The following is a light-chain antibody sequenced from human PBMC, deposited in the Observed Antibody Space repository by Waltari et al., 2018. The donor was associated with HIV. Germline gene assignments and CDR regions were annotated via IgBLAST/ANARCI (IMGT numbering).Light chain of an antibody. J-gene: IGLJ1*01. Sequence: SYVLTQPPSVSVAPGKTARITCGGNNIGSKSVHWYQQKPGQAPVLVIYNESDRPSGIPGGFSGSNSGNTATLTISRVEAGDEADYYCQVWDSSSDHPGVFGTGTKVTVL. CDR2: NES. CDR3: QVWDSSSDHPGV. V-gene: IGLV3-21*04. CDR1: NIGSKS.